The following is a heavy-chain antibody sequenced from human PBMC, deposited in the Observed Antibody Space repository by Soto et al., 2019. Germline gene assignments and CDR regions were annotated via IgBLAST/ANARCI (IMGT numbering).Heavy chain of an antibody. Sequence: QVQLQESGPGLVKPSQTLSLTCTVSGGSISSGGYYWSWIRQHAGKGLEWIGYIYYSGSTYYNPSLKSRVTISVDTSKNQFSLKVSSVTAADTAVYYCARLDYYASSGYYYVVGFFDYWGQGTLVTVSS. CDR2: IYYSGST. CDR1: GGSISSGGYY. CDR3: ARLDYYASSGYYYVVGFFDY. V-gene: IGHV4-31*03. D-gene: IGHD3-22*01. J-gene: IGHJ4*02.